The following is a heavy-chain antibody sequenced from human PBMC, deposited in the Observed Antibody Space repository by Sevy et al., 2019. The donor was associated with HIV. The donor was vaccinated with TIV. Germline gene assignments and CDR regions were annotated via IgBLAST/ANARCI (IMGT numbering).Heavy chain of an antibody. CDR3: AGENAWGRGYS. J-gene: IGHJ4*02. CDR1: GGSITSLY. Sequence: SETLSLTCTVSGGSITSLYWNWIRQPPGKGLEWIANIYYNGHINYNPSLKSRVTLSLDTSKNQFALRLSSVTAADTAMDYGAGENAWGRGYSWGQGTLVTVSS. D-gene: IGHD1-26*01. V-gene: IGHV4-59*08. CDR2: IYYNGHI.